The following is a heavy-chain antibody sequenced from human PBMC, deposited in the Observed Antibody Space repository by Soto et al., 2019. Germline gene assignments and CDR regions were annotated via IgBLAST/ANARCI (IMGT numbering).Heavy chain of an antibody. V-gene: IGHV4-61*08. CDR1: GCCVSSGDYY. CDR3: ATVPLGYCSASRCLYYFDY. CDR2: IYNSGIT. D-gene: IGHD2-15*01. J-gene: IGHJ4*02. Sequence: SETVSLTCTVSGCCVSSGDYYWSWIRQPPGKGLEWIGYIYNSGITNYNPSLKSRVTISVDTSKNQFSLKLSSVTAADTAVYYCATVPLGYCSASRCLYYFDYWGQGSPVTVSS.